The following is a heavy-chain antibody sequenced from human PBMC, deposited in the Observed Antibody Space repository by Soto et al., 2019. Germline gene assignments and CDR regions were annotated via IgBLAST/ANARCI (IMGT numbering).Heavy chain of an antibody. J-gene: IGHJ6*02. CDR3: AKDGQMGGMDV. CDR2: ISWNSGSI. CDR1: GFTFDDYA. Sequence: EVQLVESGGGLVQPGRFLRLSCAASGFTFDDYAMHWVRQAPGKGLEWVSGISWNSGSIGYADSVKGRFTISRDNAKNSLYLQMNSLRAEDTALYYCAKDGQMGGMDVWGQGTTVTVSS. V-gene: IGHV3-9*01.